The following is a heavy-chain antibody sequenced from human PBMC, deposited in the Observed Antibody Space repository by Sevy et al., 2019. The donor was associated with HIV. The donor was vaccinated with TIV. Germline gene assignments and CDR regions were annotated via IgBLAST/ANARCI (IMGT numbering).Heavy chain of an antibody. J-gene: IGHJ4*02. V-gene: IGHV3-9*01. CDR1: GFTFDDYA. Sequence: GGSLRLSCAASGFTFDDYAMHWVRQAPGKGLEWVSGISWNSVSIGYADSVKGRFTISRDNAKNSLYLQMNSLRAEDTALYYCAKDLPYYYDSSGYDYWGQGTLVTVSS. CDR3: AKDLPYYYDSSGYDY. D-gene: IGHD3-22*01. CDR2: ISWNSVSI.